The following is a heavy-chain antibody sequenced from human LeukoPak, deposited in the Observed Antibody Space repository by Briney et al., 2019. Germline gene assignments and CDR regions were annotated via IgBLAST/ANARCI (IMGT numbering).Heavy chain of an antibody. J-gene: IGHJ4*02. D-gene: IGHD3-22*01. V-gene: IGHV3-23*01. Sequence: GGSLRLSCAASGFTFSSYPMSWVRQAPGKGLEWVSAISGSGDSTYYADSVKGRFTISRDNSKNTLFLQMNSLRADDTAVYYCVRTSGYLAYWGQGTLVTVSS. CDR2: ISGSGDST. CDR3: VRTSGYLAY. CDR1: GFTFSSYP.